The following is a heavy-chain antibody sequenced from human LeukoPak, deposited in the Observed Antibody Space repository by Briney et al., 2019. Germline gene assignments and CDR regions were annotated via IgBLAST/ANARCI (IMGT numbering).Heavy chain of an antibody. CDR3: AKGRRSQQLVRGLWFDP. Sequence: GGSLRLSCAASGFTFSSYAMSWVRQAPGKGLEWASAISGSGGSTYYADSVKGRFTISRDNSKNTLYLQMNSLRAEDTAVYYCAKGRRSQQLVRGLWFDPWGQGTLVTVSS. CDR1: GFTFSSYA. D-gene: IGHD6-13*01. V-gene: IGHV3-23*01. J-gene: IGHJ5*02. CDR2: ISGSGGST.